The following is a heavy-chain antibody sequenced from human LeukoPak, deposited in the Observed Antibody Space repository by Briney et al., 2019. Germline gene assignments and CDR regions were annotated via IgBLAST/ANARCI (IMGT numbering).Heavy chain of an antibody. Sequence: GASMKVSCKASGGTFSSYAISWVRQAPGQGLEWMGGIIPIFGIPNYAQKFQGRVTITADESTSTAYMELSSLTSEDTAVYYCARDGEGVAISVNYWFDPWGQGTLVTVSS. V-gene: IGHV1-69*01. CDR3: ARDGEGVAISVNYWFDP. D-gene: IGHD3-10*01. CDR1: GGTFSSYA. CDR2: IIPIFGIP. J-gene: IGHJ5*02.